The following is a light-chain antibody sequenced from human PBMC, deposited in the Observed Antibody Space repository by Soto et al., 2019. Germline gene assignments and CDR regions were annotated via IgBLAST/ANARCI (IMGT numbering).Light chain of an antibody. CDR1: QSISIY. CDR2: AAS. CDR3: QQSYSTPPYT. Sequence: DIQMTQSPSSLSASVGDRVTLTCRASQSISIYLNWYQQKPGKAPRLLIYAASTLQSGVPSRFSGSGSGTDFTLPISSLQPEDFATYYCQQSYSTPPYTFGQGTKLEIK. V-gene: IGKV1-39*01. J-gene: IGKJ2*01.